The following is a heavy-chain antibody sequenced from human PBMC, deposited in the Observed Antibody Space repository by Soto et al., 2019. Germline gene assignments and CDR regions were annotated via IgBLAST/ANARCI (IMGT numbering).Heavy chain of an antibody. CDR3: ATVGYCSSTSCQTRYYYYGMDV. V-gene: IGHV3-21*05. D-gene: IGHD2-2*03. CDR1: GFTFSSYW. CDR2: ISRSGSDI. Sequence: GGSLRLSCAASGFTFSSYWMNWVRQAPGKGLEWVSYISRSGSDIYYADSVKGRFTISRDNAKNSLFLQMNSLRAEDTAVYYCATVGYCSSTSCQTRYYYYGMDVWGQGTTVTVSS. J-gene: IGHJ6*02.